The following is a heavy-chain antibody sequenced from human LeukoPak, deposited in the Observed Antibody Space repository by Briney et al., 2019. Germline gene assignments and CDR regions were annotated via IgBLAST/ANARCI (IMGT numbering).Heavy chain of an antibody. CDR2: INRDGSST. Sequence: GGSLRLSCAASGFTFSSYWMHWVRQAPGKGLVWVSRINRDGSSTSYADSVKGRFTISRDNSKNTLYLQMNSLRAEDTAVYYCAKALYSSSSFPKLGFDYWGQGTLVTVSS. V-gene: IGHV3-74*01. D-gene: IGHD6-6*01. CDR1: GFTFSSYW. J-gene: IGHJ4*02. CDR3: AKALYSSSSFPKLGFDY.